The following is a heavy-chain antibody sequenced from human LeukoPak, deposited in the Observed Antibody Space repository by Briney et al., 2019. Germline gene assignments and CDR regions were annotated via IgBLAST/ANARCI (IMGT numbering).Heavy chain of an antibody. J-gene: IGHJ6*03. CDR3: ARDRVTMVRSYYMDV. Sequence: ASVKVSCKASSYTFTSYGINWVRQAPGQGLEWMGCISAYNGNTNYAQKLQGRVTMTTDTSTSTAYMELRSLRSDDTAVYYCARDRVTMVRSYYMDVWGKGTAVTVSS. D-gene: IGHD3-10*01. CDR1: SYTFTSYG. CDR2: ISAYNGNT. V-gene: IGHV1-18*01.